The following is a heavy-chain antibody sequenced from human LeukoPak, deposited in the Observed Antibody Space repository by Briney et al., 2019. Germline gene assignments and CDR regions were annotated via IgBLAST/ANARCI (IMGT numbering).Heavy chain of an antibody. Sequence: PSETQSLTCAVYGGSFSGYYSSWIRLPQPPGKGLEWIGEINYSGSTKYHPSLKSRAPISVNTSKNEFSLKLSSVTAADTAVYYCARDYRSTFGGEYGMDVWGQGTTVTASS. V-gene: IGHV4-34*01. D-gene: IGHD3-16*01. CDR2: INYSGST. CDR3: ARDYRSTFGGEYGMDV. J-gene: IGHJ6*02. CDR1: GGSFSGYY.